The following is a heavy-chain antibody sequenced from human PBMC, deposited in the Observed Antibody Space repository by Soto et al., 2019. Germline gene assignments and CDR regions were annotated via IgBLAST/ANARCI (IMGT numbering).Heavy chain of an antibody. V-gene: IGHV4-61*01. CDR3: ARVGRPRGGILLPFNYFDS. D-gene: IGHD3-3*01. CDR2: IYFSGST. J-gene: IGHJ4*02. Sequence: PSGALSRILSVSGGSVSRRNYWSWVRQPPGKGLEWIGYIYFSGSTNYYPSLERRVTMSVVTSEHQFSLKMNSVTTADTAVYYSARVGRPRGGILLPFNYFDSWGQGTLFTASS. CDR1: GGSVSRRNY.